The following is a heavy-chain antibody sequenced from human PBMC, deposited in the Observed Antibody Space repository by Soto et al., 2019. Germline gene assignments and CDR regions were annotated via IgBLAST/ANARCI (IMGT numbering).Heavy chain of an antibody. D-gene: IGHD4-4*01. Sequence: ASVKVSCKVSGYTLTELSMHWVRQAPGKGLEWMGGFDPEDGETIYAQKFQGRVTMTEDTSTDTAYMELSSLRSEDTAVYYCATFVPVTTGRHPWGQGTLVTVSS. CDR3: ATFVPVTTGRHP. J-gene: IGHJ5*02. CDR1: GYTLTELS. CDR2: FDPEDGET. V-gene: IGHV1-24*01.